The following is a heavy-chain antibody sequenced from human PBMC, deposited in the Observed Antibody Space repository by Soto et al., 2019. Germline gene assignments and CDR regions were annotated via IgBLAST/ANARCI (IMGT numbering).Heavy chain of an antibody. Sequence: QLQLQESGPGLVKPSETLSLTCTVSGGSISSSSYYWGWIRQPPGKGLEWIGSIYYSGSTYYNPSLKSRVTISVDTSKNQFSLKLSSVTAADTAVYYCVRHEVGYSSGWFDYWGQGTLVTVSS. CDR3: VRHEVGYSSGWFDY. J-gene: IGHJ4*02. CDR1: GGSISSSSYY. D-gene: IGHD6-19*01. CDR2: IYYSGST. V-gene: IGHV4-39*01.